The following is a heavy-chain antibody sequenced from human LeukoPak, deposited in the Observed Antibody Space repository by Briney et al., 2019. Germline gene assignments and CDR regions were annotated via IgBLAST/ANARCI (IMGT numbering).Heavy chain of an antibody. CDR1: GGSISSSSYY. D-gene: IGHD3-10*01. Sequence: TSETLSLTCTVSGGSISSSSYYWGWIRQPPGKGLEWIGSIYYSGSTYYNPSLKSRVTISVDTSKNQFSLKLSSVTAADTAVYYCARAGLTMVSSIDYWGQGTLVTVSS. V-gene: IGHV4-39*07. CDR3: ARAGLTMVSSIDY. J-gene: IGHJ4*02. CDR2: IYYSGST.